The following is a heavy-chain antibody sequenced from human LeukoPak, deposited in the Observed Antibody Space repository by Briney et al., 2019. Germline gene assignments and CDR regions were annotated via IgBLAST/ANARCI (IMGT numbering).Heavy chain of an antibody. CDR1: GFTFSGYE. CDR3: ARAYFYYYGSGSGY. D-gene: IGHD3-10*01. CDR2: ISGSDGTI. V-gene: IGHV3-48*03. Sequence: GGSLRLSCAASGFTFSGYEMNWVRQASGKGLEWISYISGSDGTIYYADSVKGRFTISRDNAKKSLYLQMNSLRAEDTAVYYCARAYFYYYGSGSGYWGQGTLVTVSS. J-gene: IGHJ4*02.